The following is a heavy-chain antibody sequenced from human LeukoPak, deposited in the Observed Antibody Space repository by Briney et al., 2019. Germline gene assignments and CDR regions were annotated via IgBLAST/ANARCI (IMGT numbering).Heavy chain of an antibody. J-gene: IGHJ4*02. V-gene: IGHV4-34*01. CDR2: INHSGST. CDR1: GGSFSGYY. CDR3: AKAPPLYDMSSPVDY. D-gene: IGHD3-9*01. Sequence: SETLSLTCAVYGGSFSGYYWSWIRQPPGKGLEWIGEINHSGSTNYNPSLKSRVTISVDTSKNQFSLKLSSVTAADTAVYYCAKAPPLYDMSSPVDYWGQGTLVTVSS.